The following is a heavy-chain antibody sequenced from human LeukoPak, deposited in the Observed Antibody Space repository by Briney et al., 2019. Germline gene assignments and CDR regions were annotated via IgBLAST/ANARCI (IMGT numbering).Heavy chain of an antibody. J-gene: IGHJ4*02. V-gene: IGHV5-51*01. Sequence: GESLKIPWKGSGFRFTSYWIGWVRQMPGKGVEWMGIIYPDDCDTRYSPSFQGQVTISADKSISTAYLQWSSLKASDTAMYYCARQRSSSTRFVDYWGQGTLVTVSS. CDR2: IYPDDCDT. CDR1: GFRFTSYW. CDR3: ARQRSSSTRFVDY. D-gene: IGHD6-6*01.